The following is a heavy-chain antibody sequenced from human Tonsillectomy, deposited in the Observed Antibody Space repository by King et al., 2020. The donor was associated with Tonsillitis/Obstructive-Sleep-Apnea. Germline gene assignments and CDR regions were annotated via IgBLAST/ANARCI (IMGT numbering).Heavy chain of an antibody. CDR1: GFSLSASGVG. D-gene: IGHD4-17*01. CDR3: AHSRTTWDYYYYMDV. CDR2: IYWDDDK. J-gene: IGHJ6*03. Sequence: TLKESGPTLVKPTQTLTLTCTFSGFSLSASGVGVGWIRQPPGKALEWLAFIYWDDDKLYSPSLKGRLTITKDTSKNQVVLTMANMDPVDTATYYCAHSRTTWDYYYYMDVWGKGTTVTVSS. V-gene: IGHV2-5*02.